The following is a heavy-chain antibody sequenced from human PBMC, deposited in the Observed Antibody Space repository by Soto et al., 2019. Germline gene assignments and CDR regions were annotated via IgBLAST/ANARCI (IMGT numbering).Heavy chain of an antibody. D-gene: IGHD6-19*01. Sequence: TSETLSLTCAVSGYFISSGHYWGWIRQTPGKGLEWIGYIYDSGTTYTYFNPSLKSRVTISVDTSKNQFSLKVRSVTAADSAVYYCARAGQWLFGQYYFDYWGQGTLVTVSS. CDR2: IYDSGTTYT. J-gene: IGHJ4*02. V-gene: IGHV4-38-2*01. CDR1: GYFISSGHY. CDR3: ARAGQWLFGQYYFDY.